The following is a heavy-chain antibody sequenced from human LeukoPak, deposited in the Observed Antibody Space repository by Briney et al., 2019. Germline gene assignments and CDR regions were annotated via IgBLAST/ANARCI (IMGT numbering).Heavy chain of an antibody. J-gene: IGHJ4*02. CDR2: IIPTFGTA. V-gene: IGHV1-69*05. CDR3: ASHPGYCSGGSCYYYYFDY. Sequence: SVKVSCKASGGTFSSYAISWVRQAPGQGLEWMGRIIPTFGTANYAQKFQGRVTITTDESTSTAYMELSSLRSEDTAVYYCASHPGYCSGGSCYYYYFDYWGQGTLVTVSS. CDR1: GGTFSSYA. D-gene: IGHD2-15*01.